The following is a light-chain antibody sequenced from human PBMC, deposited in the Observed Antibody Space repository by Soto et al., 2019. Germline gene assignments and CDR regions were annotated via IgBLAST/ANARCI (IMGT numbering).Light chain of an antibody. V-gene: IGKV3-11*01. CDR3: QQRSDWPLT. J-gene: IGKJ4*01. CDR1: QSVRRI. CDR2: DES. Sequence: EIILTQSPGTLSLSPGERAALSCRASQSVRRILAWYQQKPGQAPRILIYDESNRATGIPDRFSGSGSGTDLTLTISRLEPEDFAVYYCQQRSDWPLTXGGGTKVDIK.